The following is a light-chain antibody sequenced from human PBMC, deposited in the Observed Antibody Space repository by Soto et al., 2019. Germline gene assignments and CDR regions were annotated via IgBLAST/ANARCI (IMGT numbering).Light chain of an antibody. CDR1: QAISSY. J-gene: IGKJ4*01. CDR3: QQVHDYPIT. CDR2: GAS. Sequence: DIQLTQSPSFLSESVGDRVTVICRSSQAISSYLAWYQQKPGKAPKVLIYGASTLQSGVPPRFGGSGSGTVFTLTISSLQPEDFANYFCQQVHDYPITFGGGTKVEIK. V-gene: IGKV1-9*01.